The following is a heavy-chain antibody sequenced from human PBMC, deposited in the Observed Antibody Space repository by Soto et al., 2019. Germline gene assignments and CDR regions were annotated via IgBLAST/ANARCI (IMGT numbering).Heavy chain of an antibody. Sequence: QVQLVESGGGVVQPGRSLRLSCAASGFIFSGYAMHLVRQAPCKGLEWVAVISYDGNTKYYGDSVKGRFTVSRDNSKNTLYVQMNNLSAEDTAMYYCAKETSAYEIDYWGQGTLVTVSS. CDR3: AKETSAYEIDY. CDR2: ISYDGNTK. J-gene: IGHJ4*02. CDR1: GFIFSGYA. V-gene: IGHV3-30*14. D-gene: IGHD5-12*01.